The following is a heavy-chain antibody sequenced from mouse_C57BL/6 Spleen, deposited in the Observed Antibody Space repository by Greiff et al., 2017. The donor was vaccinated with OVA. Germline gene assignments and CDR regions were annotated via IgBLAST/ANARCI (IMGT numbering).Heavy chain of an antibody. Sequence: EVKLVESVAELVRPGASVKLSCTASGFNIKNTYMHWVKQRPEQGLEWIGRIDPANGNSTSAPKFPGKATITADTSSNTAYLQLSSRTSEDTAIYYCARSYYGQAGVADWGQGALVTVSA. J-gene: IGHJ3*01. CDR1: GFNIKNTY. D-gene: IGHD2-10*01. CDR2: IDPANGNS. CDR3: ARSYYGQAGVAD. V-gene: IGHV14-3*01.